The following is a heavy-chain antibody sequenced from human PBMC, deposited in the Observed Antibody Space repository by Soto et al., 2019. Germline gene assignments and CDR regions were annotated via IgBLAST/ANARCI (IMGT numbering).Heavy chain of an antibody. CDR2: IIPIFGTA. V-gene: IGHV1-69*01. J-gene: IGHJ6*02. D-gene: IGHD2-8*01. Sequence: QVQLVQSGAEVKKPGSSVKVSYKASGGTFSSYAISWVRQAPGQGLEWMGGIIPIFGTANYAQKFQGRVTITADESTSTAYMELSSLRSEDTAVYYCARDGPWSDDYYYYGMDVWGQGTTVTVSS. CDR3: ARDGPWSDDYYYYGMDV. CDR1: GGTFSSYA.